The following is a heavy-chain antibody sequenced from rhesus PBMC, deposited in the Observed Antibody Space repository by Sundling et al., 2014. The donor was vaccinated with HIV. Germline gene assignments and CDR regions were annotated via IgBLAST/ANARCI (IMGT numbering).Heavy chain of an antibody. CDR2: INSGGGST. J-gene: IGHJ4*01. CDR3: AKDRAGGGY. V-gene: IGHV3S42*01. CDR1: GFTFSSYG. Sequence: EVQLVETGGGLVQPGGSLKLSCAASGFTFSSYGMSWVRQAPGKGLEWVSAINSGGGSTYYADSVKGRFTISRDNSKNTLSLQMNSLRAEDTAVYYCAKDRAGGGYWGQGVLVTVSS.